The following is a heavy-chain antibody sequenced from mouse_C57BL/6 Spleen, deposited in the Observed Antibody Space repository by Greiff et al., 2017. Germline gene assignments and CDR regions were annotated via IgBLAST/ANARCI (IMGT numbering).Heavy chain of an antibody. CDR2: IWGGGST. D-gene: IGHD2-5*01. Sequence: VKLVESGPGLVAPSQSLSITCTVSGFSLTSYGVDWVRQPPGKGLEWLGVIWGGGSTNYNSALMSRLSISKDNSKSQVFLKMNSLLTDDTAMYYCAERHSNAYYYAMDYWGQGTSVTVSS. CDR3: AERHSNAYYYAMDY. V-gene: IGHV2-9*01. CDR1: GFSLTSYG. J-gene: IGHJ4*01.